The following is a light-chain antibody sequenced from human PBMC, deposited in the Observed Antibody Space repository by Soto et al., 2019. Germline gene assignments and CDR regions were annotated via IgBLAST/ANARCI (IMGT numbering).Light chain of an antibody. CDR2: GAS. J-gene: IGKJ2*01. Sequence: EIVLTQSPGALSLSPGERATLSCRASQRITNNFLAWFQQKPGLAPRLLIHGASTRASGVPGRFSGGGSGTDFVFTISRLEPEDFAVYYCQQYGRSPFTFGQGTKLQIK. CDR1: QRITNNF. V-gene: IGKV3-20*01. CDR3: QQYGRSPFT.